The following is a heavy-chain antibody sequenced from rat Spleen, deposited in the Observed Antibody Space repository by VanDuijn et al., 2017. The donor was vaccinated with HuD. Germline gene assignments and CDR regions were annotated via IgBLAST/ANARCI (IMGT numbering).Heavy chain of an antibody. V-gene: IGHV2-77*01. D-gene: IGHD1-4*01. CDR2: IWGDGST. Sequence: QVQMKETGPGLVQTTQTLSVTCTVSGFSLTSYGVHWVRQAPGKGLEWMGIIWGDGSTNYNSALKSRLSISRDTSKSQVFLTMNSLQTDDTAIYYCTSETTRIFDYWGQGVMVTVSS. CDR1: GFSLTSYG. CDR3: TSETTRIFDY. J-gene: IGHJ2*01.